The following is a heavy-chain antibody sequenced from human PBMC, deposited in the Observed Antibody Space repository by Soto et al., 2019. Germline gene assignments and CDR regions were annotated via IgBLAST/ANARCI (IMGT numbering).Heavy chain of an antibody. Sequence: LRLSCAASGFSFSSYAVQWVRQDPVKELDWASAINGAGVNTYYAASVKGRFTISRDNSKNTLYLQMNSLRAEDTAVYYCARGAVYYYDSSGYYYTPAPLDYWGQGTLVTVSS. CDR3: ARGAVYYYDSSGYYYTPAPLDY. CDR1: GFSFSSYA. CDR2: INGAGVNT. D-gene: IGHD3-22*01. J-gene: IGHJ4*02. V-gene: IGHV3-23*01.